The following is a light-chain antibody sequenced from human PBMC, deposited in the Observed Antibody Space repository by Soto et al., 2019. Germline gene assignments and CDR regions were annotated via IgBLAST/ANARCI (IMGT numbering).Light chain of an antibody. J-gene: IGKJ4*01. CDR2: DTS. Sequence: EIVMTQSPATLSVSPGERATLSCRANQSVSNYLAWYQAKPGQAPRLLIFDTSTRATGVPTRFSGSGSGTDFTLTISSLQSDDFAVYHCQQYNDWPLTFGGGTKVEVK. V-gene: IGKV3-15*01. CDR1: QSVSNY. CDR3: QQYNDWPLT.